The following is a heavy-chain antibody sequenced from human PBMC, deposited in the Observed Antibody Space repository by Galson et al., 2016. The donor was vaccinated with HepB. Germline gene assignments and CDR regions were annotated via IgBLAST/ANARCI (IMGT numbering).Heavy chain of an antibody. CDR3: ADPPSGL. CDR1: GFTFTNYA. V-gene: IGHV3-7*01. CDR2: IKESGSER. D-gene: IGHD3-10*01. J-gene: IGHJ4*02. Sequence: SLRLSCAASGFTFTNYAMTWVRQAPGKGLEWVANIKESGSERDYVDSVKGRFTISRDNARNSLFLQMNSLRVEDTAVYYCADPPSGLWGQGTLVTVSS.